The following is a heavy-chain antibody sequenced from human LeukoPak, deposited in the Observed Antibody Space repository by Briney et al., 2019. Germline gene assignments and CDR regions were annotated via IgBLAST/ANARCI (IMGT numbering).Heavy chain of an antibody. CDR2: IHDSGST. Sequence: SETLSLTCAVSGDSISSGGYSWSWIRQTPGKGLEWIAYIHDSGSTYNNPSLKSRLSISIDTSKNQFSLKVTSVTAADTAVYYCARVKQWPVLGYYYMDVWGKGTTVIVSS. D-gene: IGHD6-19*01. V-gene: IGHV4-30-4*07. CDR1: GDSISSGGYS. CDR3: ARVKQWPVLGYYYMDV. J-gene: IGHJ6*03.